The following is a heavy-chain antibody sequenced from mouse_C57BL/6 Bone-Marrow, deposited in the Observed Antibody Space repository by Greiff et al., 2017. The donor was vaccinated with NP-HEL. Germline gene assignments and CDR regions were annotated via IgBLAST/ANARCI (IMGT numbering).Heavy chain of an antibody. CDR1: GYTFTSYW. Sequence: QVQLQQPGAELVMPGASVKLSCKASGYTFTSYWMHWVKQRPGQGLEWIGEIDPSDSYTNYNQKFKGKSTLTVDKSSSTAYRQLSSLTSEDSAVYYCARGVRQLAYWGQGTTLTVSS. CDR2: IDPSDSYT. D-gene: IGHD3-2*01. V-gene: IGHV1-69*01. CDR3: ARGVRQLAY. J-gene: IGHJ2*01.